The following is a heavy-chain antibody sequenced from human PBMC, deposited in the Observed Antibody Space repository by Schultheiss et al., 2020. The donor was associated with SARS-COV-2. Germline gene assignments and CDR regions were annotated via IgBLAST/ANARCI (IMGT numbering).Heavy chain of an antibody. CDR3: AKDLGDGYNSQYFDL. V-gene: IGHV3-23*01. Sequence: GGSLRLSCAASGFTFSSYAMSWVRQAPGKGLEWVSAISGSGGSTYYADSVKGRFTISRDNSKNTLYLQMNSLRAEDTAVYYCAKDLGDGYNSQYFDLWGRGTLFTVSS. J-gene: IGHJ2*01. CDR2: ISGSGGST. D-gene: IGHD5-24*01. CDR1: GFTFSSYA.